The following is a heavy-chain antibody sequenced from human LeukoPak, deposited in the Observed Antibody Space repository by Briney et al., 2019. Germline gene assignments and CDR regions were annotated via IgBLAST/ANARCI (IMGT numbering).Heavy chain of an antibody. CDR2: ICTGGTT. D-gene: IGHD5-24*01. V-gene: IGHV4-4*07. Sequence: PSQRLSLTCAVSGGSISSYYWSWIRQPAGKGLEWIGRICTGGTTNCSPSLTSRITMSVDTSKNQFSLNLTSVTAADTAVYYCARELSPSRAHDYWGQGTLVTVSS. CDR1: GGSISSYY. J-gene: IGHJ4*02. CDR3: ARELSPSRAHDY.